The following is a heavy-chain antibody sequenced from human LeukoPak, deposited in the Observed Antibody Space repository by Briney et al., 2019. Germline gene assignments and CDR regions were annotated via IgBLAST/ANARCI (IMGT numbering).Heavy chain of an antibody. Sequence: GGSQSLSCAASGFTFSSYWMHEVRQAPGKGLVWVSRINSDGSSTTYADSVKGRFTISRDNAKNTLYLQMNSLRADDTAVYYCAKVTAVASTGALEYWGQGPLVTVSS. CDR2: INSDGSST. D-gene: IGHD6-19*01. J-gene: IGHJ4*02. V-gene: IGHV3-74*01. CDR3: AKVTAVASTGALEY. CDR1: GFTFSSYW.